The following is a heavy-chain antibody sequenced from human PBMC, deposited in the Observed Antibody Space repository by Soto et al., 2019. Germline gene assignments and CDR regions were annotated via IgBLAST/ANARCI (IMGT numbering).Heavy chain of an antibody. V-gene: IGHV3-66*01. CDR1: GFTVSSNY. J-gene: IGHJ6*02. CDR3: ASGPGTKYYYYYGMDV. CDR2: IYSGGST. Sequence: GGSLRLSCAASGFTVSSNYMSWVRQAPGKGLEWVSVIYSGGSTYYADSVKGRFTISRDNSKNTLYLQMNSLRAEDTAVYYCASGPGTKYYYYYGMDVWGQGTTVTVSS.